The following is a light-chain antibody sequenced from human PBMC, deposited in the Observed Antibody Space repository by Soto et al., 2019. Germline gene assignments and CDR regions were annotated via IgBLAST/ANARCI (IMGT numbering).Light chain of an antibody. V-gene: IGKV3-20*01. Sequence: EIVLTQSPGTLSLSPGDRATLSCSASQTVSSNFLAWCQQRPAQAPRLLIHGASTRATGITDRFSGSVSGTDFTLIISGLEPEDFAVYYCQQYGTSPATFGQGTKVDIK. J-gene: IGKJ1*01. CDR3: QQYGTSPAT. CDR1: QTVSSNF. CDR2: GAS.